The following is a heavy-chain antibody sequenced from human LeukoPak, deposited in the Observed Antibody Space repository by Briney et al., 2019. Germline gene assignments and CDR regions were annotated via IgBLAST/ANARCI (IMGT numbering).Heavy chain of an antibody. CDR3: ARDKRPGFDN. CDR1: GLTFTSYT. Sequence: GGSLRLFCAASGLTFTSYTMNWVRQAPGKGRVWISYISGGSGDIFYAGSVQGRFTTSRDNAENSLYLHMSKQTDEDTAMYYRARDKRPGFDNWGQGTLVTVSS. V-gene: IGHV3-48*02. J-gene: IGHJ4*02. CDR2: ISGGSGDI. D-gene: IGHD3-10*01.